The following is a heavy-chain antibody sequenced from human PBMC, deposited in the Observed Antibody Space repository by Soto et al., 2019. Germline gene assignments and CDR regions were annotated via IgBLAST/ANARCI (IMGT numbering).Heavy chain of an antibody. CDR2: MNPNSGNT. CDR1: GYTFTSYD. V-gene: IGHV1-8*01. CDR3: ARSRVMYYYGSGPTY. Sequence: ASVKVSCKASGYTFTSYDINWVRQATGQGLEWMGWMNPNSGNTGYAQKFQGRVTMTRNTSISTAYMELSSLRSEDTAVYYCARSRVMYYYGSGPTYWGQGTLVTVSS. D-gene: IGHD3-10*01. J-gene: IGHJ4*02.